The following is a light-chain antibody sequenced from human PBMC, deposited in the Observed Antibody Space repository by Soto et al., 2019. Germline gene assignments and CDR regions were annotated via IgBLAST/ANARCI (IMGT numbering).Light chain of an antibody. CDR2: DAS. J-gene: IGKJ1*01. Sequence: DIQMTQSPSTLAASVRDRVSITCRASQSIGRFLAWYQHQPGKAPKLLIYDASTLESGVPSRFSGTGSGTEFTFSITSLQPEDFGTYYCQQCYMGWTFGQGTKVDIK. V-gene: IGKV1-5*01. CDR1: QSIGRF. CDR3: QQCYMGWT.